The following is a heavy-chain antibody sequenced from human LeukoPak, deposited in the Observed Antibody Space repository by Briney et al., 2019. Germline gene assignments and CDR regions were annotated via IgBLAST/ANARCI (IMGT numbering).Heavy chain of an antibody. CDR1: GYTFTGYY. J-gene: IGHJ4*02. D-gene: IGHD6-19*01. CDR3: AREDNLGSGSSPNDY. V-gene: IGHV1-2*06. Sequence: ASVTVSCKASGYTFTGYYMHWVRQAPGQGLEWMGRINPNSGGTNYAQKFQGRVTMTRDTSISTAYMELSRLRSDDTAVYYCAREDNLGSGSSPNDYWGQGTLVTVSS. CDR2: INPNSGGT.